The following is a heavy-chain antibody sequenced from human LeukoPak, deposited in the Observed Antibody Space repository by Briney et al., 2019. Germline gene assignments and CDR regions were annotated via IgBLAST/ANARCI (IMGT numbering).Heavy chain of an antibody. D-gene: IGHD2/OR15-2a*01. CDR3: AKYIHYFLSDC. V-gene: IGHV3-7*01. J-gene: IGHJ4*02. CDR1: GFTFSNYW. Sequence: GGSLRLSCTASGFTFSNYWMTWVRQAPGKGLEWVASIKQDGSERQYVGSVRGRFTISRDNAKNVLDLQMDSLTAEDTALYYCAKYIHYFLSDCRGQGTLVTVSS. CDR2: IKQDGSER.